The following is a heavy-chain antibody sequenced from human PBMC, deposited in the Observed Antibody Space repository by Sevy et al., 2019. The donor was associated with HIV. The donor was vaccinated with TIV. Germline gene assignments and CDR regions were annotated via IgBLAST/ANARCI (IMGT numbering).Heavy chain of an antibody. CDR2: IYTSGNT. D-gene: IGHD6-13*01. CDR3: AGAAIDTGDFEY. V-gene: IGHV4-4*07. J-gene: IGHJ4*02. CDR1: GGSISSYY. Sequence: SETLSLTCTVSGGSISSYYWSWIRQPSGKGLEWIGRIYTSGNTHYNPSLKSPVTMSVDTSKNQFSLNLSYVTAADTAVYYCAGAAIDTGDFEYWGQGTLVTVSS.